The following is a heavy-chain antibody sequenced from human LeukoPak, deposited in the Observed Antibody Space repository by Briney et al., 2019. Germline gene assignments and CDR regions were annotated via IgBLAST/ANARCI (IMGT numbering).Heavy chain of an antibody. CDR1: GGSISSSSYY. CDR2: IFYSGST. J-gene: IGHJ6*03. V-gene: IGHV4-39*07. Sequence: PSETLSLTCTVSGGSISSSSYYWGWIRQPPGKGLEWIGSIFYSGSTYYNPSLQSRLTISVDTSKNQFSLKLSSVTAADTAVYYCARVYYFYYYMDVWGRGTTVTVSS. CDR3: ARVYYFYYYMDV.